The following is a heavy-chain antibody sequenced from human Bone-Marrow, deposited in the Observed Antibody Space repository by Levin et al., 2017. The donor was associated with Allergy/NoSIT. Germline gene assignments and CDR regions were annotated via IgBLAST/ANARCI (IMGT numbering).Heavy chain of an antibody. D-gene: IGHD3-3*01. V-gene: IGHV3-48*01. CDR1: GFTFSSYS. J-gene: IGHJ6*02. CDR2: ISSSSSTI. CDR3: ARDRETYYDFWSGYGPGAKYGMDV. Sequence: GGSLRLSCAASGFTFSSYSMNWVRQAPGKGLEWVSYISSSSSTIYYADSVKGRFTISRDNAKNSLYLQMNSLRAEDTAVYYCARDRETYYDFWSGYGPGAKYGMDVWGQGTTVTVSS.